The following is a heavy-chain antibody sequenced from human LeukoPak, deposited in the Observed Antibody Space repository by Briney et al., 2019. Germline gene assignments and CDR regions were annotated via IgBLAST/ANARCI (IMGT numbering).Heavy chain of an antibody. Sequence: SVKDSCKASGGTFSNVAFSWVRQAPGQGLQWVGRIIPIVDVTSYAQNFKGRVTSTADESTTTAYMELSSLRSEDTAVYYCAREMGDREFYFDYWGQGTLVTVSS. CDR3: AREMGDREFYFDY. D-gene: IGHD3-10*01. CDR1: GGTFSNVA. CDR2: IIPIVDVT. J-gene: IGHJ4*02. V-gene: IGHV1-69*04.